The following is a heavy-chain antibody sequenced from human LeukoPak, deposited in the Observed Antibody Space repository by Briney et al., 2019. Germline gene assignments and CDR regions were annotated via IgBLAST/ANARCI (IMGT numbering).Heavy chain of an antibody. CDR2: IIPIFGTA. D-gene: IGHD4-17*01. J-gene: IGHJ4*02. Sequence: SVKVSCKASGGTFSSYAISWVRQAPGQGLEWMGGIIPIFGTANYAQKFQGRVTITADKSTSTAYMELSSLRSEDTAVYYCARDGYGDYVLDYWGQGTLVTVSS. CDR1: GGTFSSYA. V-gene: IGHV1-69*06. CDR3: ARDGYGDYVLDY.